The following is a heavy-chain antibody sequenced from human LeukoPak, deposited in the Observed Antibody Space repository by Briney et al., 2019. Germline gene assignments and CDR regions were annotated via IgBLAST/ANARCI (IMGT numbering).Heavy chain of an antibody. J-gene: IGHJ5*02. CDR2: ISSSSSTI. V-gene: IGHV3-48*04. D-gene: IGHD4-11*01. CDR1: GFTFSSYS. Sequence: GGSLRLSCAASGFTFSSYSMNWVRQAPGKGLEWVSYISSSSSTIYYADSVKGRFTISRDNAKNSLYLQMNSLRTEDTAVYYCARVVSNYGWGNWFDPWGQGTLVTVSS. CDR3: ARVVSNYGWGNWFDP.